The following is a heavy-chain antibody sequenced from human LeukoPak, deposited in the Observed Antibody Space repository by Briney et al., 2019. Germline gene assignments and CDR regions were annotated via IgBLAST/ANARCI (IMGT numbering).Heavy chain of an antibody. V-gene: IGHV3-23*01. Sequence: PGGSLRLSCAASGFTFSSYAMSWVRQAPGKGLEWVSAISGSGGSTYYADSVKGRFTISRDNSKNTLYLQMNSLRAEDTAVYYCAKDREVRGVTLMYYFDYWGQGTLVTVSS. CDR2: ISGSGGST. J-gene: IGHJ4*02. CDR1: GFTFSSYA. D-gene: IGHD3-10*01. CDR3: AKDREVRGVTLMYYFDY.